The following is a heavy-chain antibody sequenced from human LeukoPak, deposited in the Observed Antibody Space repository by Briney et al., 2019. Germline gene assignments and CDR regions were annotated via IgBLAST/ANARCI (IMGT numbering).Heavy chain of an antibody. CDR1: GGSISSYY. CDR2: IYTSGTT. Sequence: SETLSLTCTVSGGSISSYYWSWIRQTAGKGLEWIGRIYTSGTTHYNPSLKSRVTMSVDTSKNQFSLKLSSVTAADTAVYYCARAYDTAMSKVRRNAFDIWGQGTMVTVSS. V-gene: IGHV4-4*07. D-gene: IGHD5-18*01. J-gene: IGHJ3*02. CDR3: ARAYDTAMSKVRRNAFDI.